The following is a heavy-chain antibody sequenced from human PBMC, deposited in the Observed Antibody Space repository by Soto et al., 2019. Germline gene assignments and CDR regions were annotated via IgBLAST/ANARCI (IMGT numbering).Heavy chain of an antibody. J-gene: IGHJ4*02. Sequence: LRLSCAASGFTFRTYGMNWVRRAPGGGPEWVASISSSGSFIYYADSVKGRFTISRDDAEKSLYLQMNSLRAEDTALYYCAREPEGIAAALDYWGRGTLVTVSS. CDR1: GFTFRTYG. D-gene: IGHD6-13*01. CDR2: ISSSGSFI. V-gene: IGHV3-21*01. CDR3: AREPEGIAAALDY.